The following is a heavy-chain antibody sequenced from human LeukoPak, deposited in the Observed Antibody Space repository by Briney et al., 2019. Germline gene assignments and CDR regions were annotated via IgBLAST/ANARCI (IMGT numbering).Heavy chain of an antibody. CDR2: INGDGSST. Sequence: GGSLRLSCGASGFTFNNYWMHWVRQAPGKGLVWVSRINGDGSSTTYADSVKGRFTISRDNAKNTLYLQMNSLRAGDTAVYYCVREVTAVILYGMDVWGRGTTVTVSS. D-gene: IGHD4-11*01. J-gene: IGHJ6*02. CDR1: GFTFNNYW. V-gene: IGHV3-74*01. CDR3: VREVTAVILYGMDV.